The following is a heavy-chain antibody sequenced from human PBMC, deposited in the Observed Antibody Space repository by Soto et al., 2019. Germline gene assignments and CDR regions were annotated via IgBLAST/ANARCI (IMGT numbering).Heavy chain of an antibody. CDR3: ARSVPPYYYDSSGYDGDY. J-gene: IGHJ4*02. CDR2: ISGSGGST. Sequence: GGSLRLSCAASGFTFSSYAMSWVRQAPGKGLEWVSAISGSGGSTYYADSVKGRFTISRDNSKNTLYLQMNSLRAEDTAVYYCARSVPPYYYDSSGYDGDYWGQGTLVTVSS. V-gene: IGHV3-23*01. D-gene: IGHD3-22*01. CDR1: GFTFSSYA.